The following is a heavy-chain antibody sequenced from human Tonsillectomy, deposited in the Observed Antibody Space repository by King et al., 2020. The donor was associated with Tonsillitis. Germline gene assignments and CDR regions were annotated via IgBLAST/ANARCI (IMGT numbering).Heavy chain of an antibody. CDR2: VSRDGNST. CDR3: ARDNCYYDR. D-gene: IGHD3-22*01. Sequence: EVQLVESGGGLVQPGGSLRLSCVASGFIFSDYWIHWVRQTPGKGLVWVSRVSRDGNSTNYADSVKGRFTISRDNAKKTVYLQMNNLRAVDTAVYYCARDNCYYDRWGQGTLVIVSS. V-gene: IGHV3-74*01. CDR1: GFIFSDYW. J-gene: IGHJ4*02.